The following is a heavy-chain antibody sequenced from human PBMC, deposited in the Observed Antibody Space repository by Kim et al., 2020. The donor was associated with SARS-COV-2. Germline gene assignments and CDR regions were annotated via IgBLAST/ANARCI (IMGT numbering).Heavy chain of an antibody. J-gene: IGHJ6*02. V-gene: IGHV7-4-1*02. CDR2: INTNTGNP. CDR3: ARTRQMDA. CDR1: GYIFTSSG. Sequence: ASVKVSCKAYGYIFTSSGMSWVRQAPGQGLEWMGWINTNTGNPTYAQAFTGRFVFSLDTSVSTAYLQISSLKAEDTAVYYCARTRQMDAWGQGTTVTASS.